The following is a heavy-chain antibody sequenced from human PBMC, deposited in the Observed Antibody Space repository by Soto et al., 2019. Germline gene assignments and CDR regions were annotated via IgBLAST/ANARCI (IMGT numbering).Heavy chain of an antibody. CDR2: IGTSGDT. D-gene: IGHD6-6*01. CDR3: ARGALGFDP. V-gene: IGHV3-13*04. Sequence: EVQVVESGGCLVQPGGSLRLSCAASGFTFSRYDMHWVRQATGRGLEWVSGIGTSGDTYYAGSVKGRFTISRENAKNSVYLQMNSLRAGDTAVYYCARGALGFDPWGQGTLVAVSS. CDR1: GFTFSRYD. J-gene: IGHJ5*02.